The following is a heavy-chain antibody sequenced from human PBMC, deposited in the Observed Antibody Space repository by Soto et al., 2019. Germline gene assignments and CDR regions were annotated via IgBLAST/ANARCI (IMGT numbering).Heavy chain of an antibody. CDR1: GFTFSGSA. J-gene: IGHJ4*02. V-gene: IGHV3-73*01. D-gene: IGHD2-15*01. Sequence: PGGSLRLSCAASGFTFSGSAMHWVRQASGKGLEWVGRIRSKANSYATAYAASVKGRFTISRDDSKNTAYLQMNSLKTEDTAVYYCTRHGGRNDYHDYWGQGTLVTVSS. CDR3: TRHGGRNDYHDY. CDR2: IRSKANSYAT.